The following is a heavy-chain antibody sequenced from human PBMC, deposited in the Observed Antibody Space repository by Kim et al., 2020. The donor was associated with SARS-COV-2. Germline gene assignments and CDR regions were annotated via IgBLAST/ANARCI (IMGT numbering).Heavy chain of an antibody. CDR3: ARGRLATIRSWYLDL. CDR2: INADNGNT. J-gene: IGHJ2*01. CDR1: GDTFSSSI. V-gene: IGHV1-3*01. Sequence: ASVKVSCWASGDTFSSSIIHWLRQAPGQRIEWMGWINADNGNTKYSQKFQERLTIVRDTKPSRVDMEMDSLRLEDTARYFCARGRLATIRSWYLDLWGRGTQVTVSS. D-gene: IGHD3-9*01.